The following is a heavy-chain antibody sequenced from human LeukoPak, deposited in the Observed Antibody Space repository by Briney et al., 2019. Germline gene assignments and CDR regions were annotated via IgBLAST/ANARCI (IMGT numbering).Heavy chain of an antibody. Sequence: SETLSLTCTASGGSISSYYWSWIRQPPGKGMEWIGYIYYSGSTNYNPSLKSRVTISVDTSKNQFSLKLSSVTAADTAVYYCARDPSSKGGVYYYGMDVWGQGTTVTVSS. CDR1: GGSISSYY. D-gene: IGHD6-6*01. V-gene: IGHV4-59*01. J-gene: IGHJ6*02. CDR2: IYYSGST. CDR3: ARDPSSKGGVYYYGMDV.